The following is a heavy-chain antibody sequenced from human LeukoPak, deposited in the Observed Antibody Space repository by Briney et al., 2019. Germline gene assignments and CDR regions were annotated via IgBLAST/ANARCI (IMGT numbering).Heavy chain of an antibody. V-gene: IGHV1-18*01. Sequence: ASVKVSCKASGYTFTSYGISWVRQAPGQGLEWMGWISAYNGNTNYAQKLQGRVTMTTDTSTSTAYMELRSLRSDDTAVYYCARVGGITGTTLAEEFGYWGQGTLVTVSS. CDR2: ISAYNGNT. J-gene: IGHJ4*02. CDR1: GYTFTSYG. CDR3: ARVGGITGTTLAEEFGY. D-gene: IGHD1-7*01.